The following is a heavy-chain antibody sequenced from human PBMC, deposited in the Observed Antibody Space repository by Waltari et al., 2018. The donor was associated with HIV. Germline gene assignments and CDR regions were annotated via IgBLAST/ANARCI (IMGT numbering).Heavy chain of an antibody. D-gene: IGHD4-17*01. CDR3: AGGIYADYDDRYYYGFDV. CDR2: IYYSGNT. Sequence: QVQLQESGPRLVKPSQTLSLTCTVSGGSLRRLNYYWNWIRQHPGKGLEWIGYIYYSGNTYYNPSLRSRVTISVDTSKNQFSLKLNSVTAADTAVYYCAGGIYADYDDRYYYGFDVWGQGTTVTVSS. J-gene: IGHJ6*02. V-gene: IGHV4-31*03. CDR1: GGSLRRLNYY.